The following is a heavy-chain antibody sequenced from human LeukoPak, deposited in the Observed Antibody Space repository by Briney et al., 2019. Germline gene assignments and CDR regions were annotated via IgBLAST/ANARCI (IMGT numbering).Heavy chain of an antibody. CDR3: ARVPYSSGSTPHNLNWFDP. V-gene: IGHV7-4-1*02. Sequence: ASVKVSCKASGYTFTSYAMNWVRQAPGQGFEWMGWINTNTGNPTYAQGFTGRFVFSLDTSVSTAYLQISSLKAEDTAVYYCARVPYSSGSTPHNLNWFDPWGQGTLVTVSS. CDR1: GYTFTSYA. J-gene: IGHJ5*02. CDR2: INTNTGNP. D-gene: IGHD3-10*01.